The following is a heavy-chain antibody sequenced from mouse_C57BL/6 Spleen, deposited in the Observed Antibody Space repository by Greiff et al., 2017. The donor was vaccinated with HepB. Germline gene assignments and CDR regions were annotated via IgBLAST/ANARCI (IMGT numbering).Heavy chain of an antibody. V-gene: IGHV1-22*01. Sequence: VQLQQSGPELVKPGASVKMSCKASGYTFTDYNMHWVKQSHGKSLEWIGYINPNNGGTSYNQKFKGKATLTVNKSSSTAYMELRSLTSEDSAVYYCARYYYGPDHWFAYWGQGTLVTVSA. CDR3: ARYYYGPDHWFAY. CDR1: GYTFTDYN. J-gene: IGHJ3*01. D-gene: IGHD1-1*01. CDR2: INPNNGGT.